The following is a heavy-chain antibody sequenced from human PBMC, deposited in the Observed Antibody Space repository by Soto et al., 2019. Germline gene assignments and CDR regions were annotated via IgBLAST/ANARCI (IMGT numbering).Heavy chain of an antibody. Sequence: EVQLVESGGGLIQPGGSLKLSCAASGFTVGNNYMSWVRQAPGKGLEWVSLIYSTGTTKDADSVKGLFTVSRDNAKNTPYLQLNSLRAEDTAVYYCAKDGRGSGSHYNSFGYWGQGTLVTVSS. CDR2: IYSTGTT. V-gene: IGHV3-53*01. CDR3: AKDGRGSGSHYNSFGY. CDR1: GFTVGNNY. J-gene: IGHJ4*02. D-gene: IGHD3-10*01.